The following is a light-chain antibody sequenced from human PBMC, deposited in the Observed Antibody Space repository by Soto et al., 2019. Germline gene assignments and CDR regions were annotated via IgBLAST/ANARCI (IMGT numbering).Light chain of an antibody. CDR3: GTWDSSLSARV. J-gene: IGLJ3*02. CDR1: SSNIGNNY. V-gene: IGLV1-51*02. CDR2: ENN. Sequence: QSVLTQPPSVSAAPGQKVTISCSGSSSNIGNNYVSWYQQFPGTAPKLLIYENNKRPSGIPDRFSDSKSGTSATLGITGLQTGDEADYYCGTWDSSLSARVFGGGTKLTVL.